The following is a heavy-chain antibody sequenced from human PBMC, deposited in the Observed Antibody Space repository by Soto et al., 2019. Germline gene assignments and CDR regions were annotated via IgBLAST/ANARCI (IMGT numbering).Heavy chain of an antibody. CDR2: IDPSDSYT. Sequence: LKISCKGSGYSFTRYWITWVRQMPGKGLEWMGRIDPSDSYTNYSPSFRGHVTISADRSISTAYLQWSSLKASDTAMYYCARLPLAAAYSDANSWGQGTLVTVSS. J-gene: IGHJ4*02. D-gene: IGHD6-13*01. CDR1: GYSFTRYW. V-gene: IGHV5-10-1*01. CDR3: ARLPLAAAYSDANS.